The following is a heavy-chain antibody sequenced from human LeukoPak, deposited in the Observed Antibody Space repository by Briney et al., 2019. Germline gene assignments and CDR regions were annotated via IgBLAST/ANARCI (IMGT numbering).Heavy chain of an antibody. CDR2: ISGSGGST. Sequence: GGSLTLSCAASGFTFSSYAMSWVRQAPGKGLEWVSAISGSGGSTYYADSVKGRFTISRDNSKNTLYLQMNSLRAEDTAVYYCAKGAYSSSWYGPNDYWGQGTLVTVSS. CDR3: AKGAYSSSWYGPNDY. D-gene: IGHD6-13*01. J-gene: IGHJ4*02. CDR1: GFTFSSYA. V-gene: IGHV3-23*01.